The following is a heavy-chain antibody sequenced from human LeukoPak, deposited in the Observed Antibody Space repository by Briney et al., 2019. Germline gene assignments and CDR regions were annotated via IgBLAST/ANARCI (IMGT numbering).Heavy chain of an antibody. J-gene: IGHJ3*02. CDR3: ARDEYTAAAGTNGAFDI. CDR1: GFTFSDYY. Sequence: GGSLRLSCAASGFTFSDYYMSWIRQAPGKGLEWVSYISSSGSTIYYADSVKGRFTISRDNAKNSLYLQMYSLRAEDTAVYYCARDEYTAAAGTNGAFDIWGQGTMVTVSS. D-gene: IGHD6-13*01. CDR2: ISSSGSTI. V-gene: IGHV3-11*01.